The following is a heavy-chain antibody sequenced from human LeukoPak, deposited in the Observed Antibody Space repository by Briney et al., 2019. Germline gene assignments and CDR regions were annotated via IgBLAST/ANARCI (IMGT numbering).Heavy chain of an antibody. CDR3: ATGLTRPLDLTP. V-gene: IGHV1-18*01. CDR1: GYTFTSYG. CDR2: ISAYNGNT. D-gene: IGHD3-16*01. J-gene: IGHJ4*02. Sequence: ASVKVSCKASGYTFTSYGISWVRQAPGQGLEWMGWISAYNGNTNYAQKLQGRVTMTEDTSTDTAYMELSSLRSEDTAVYYCATGLTRPLDLTPWGQGTLVTVSS.